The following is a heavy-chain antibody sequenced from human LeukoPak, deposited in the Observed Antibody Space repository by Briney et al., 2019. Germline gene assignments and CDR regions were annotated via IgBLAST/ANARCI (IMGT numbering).Heavy chain of an antibody. CDR2: ISYDGSNK. Sequence: GGSLRLSCAASGFTFSSYGMHWVRQAPGKGLEWVAVISYDGSNKYYADSVKGRFTISRDNSKNTLYLQMNSLRAEDTAVYYCARSSFTGDRGWFDPWGQGTLVTVSS. J-gene: IGHJ5*02. D-gene: IGHD7-27*01. V-gene: IGHV3-30*03. CDR3: ARSSFTGDRGWFDP. CDR1: GFTFSSYG.